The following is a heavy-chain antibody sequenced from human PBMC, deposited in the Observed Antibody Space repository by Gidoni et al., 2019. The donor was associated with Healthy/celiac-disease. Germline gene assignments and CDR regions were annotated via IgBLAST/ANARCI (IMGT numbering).Heavy chain of an antibody. CDR3: ARDGAGYPEYFQH. CDR1: GFTFSSYG. CDR2: IWYDGSKK. D-gene: IGHD1-1*01. J-gene: IGHJ1*01. Sequence: QVQLVESGGGVVQPGRSLRLSCAASGFTFSSYGRHWVRQAPGKGLEWVAVIWYDGSKKYYADSVKGRFTISRDNSKNTLYLQMNSLRAEDTAVYYCARDGAGYPEYFQHWGQGTLVTVSS. V-gene: IGHV3-33*01.